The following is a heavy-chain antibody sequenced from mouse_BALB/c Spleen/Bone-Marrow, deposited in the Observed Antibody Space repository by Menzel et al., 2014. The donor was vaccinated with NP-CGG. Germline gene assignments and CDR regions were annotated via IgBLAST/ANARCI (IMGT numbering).Heavy chain of an antibody. Sequence: VQLQQSGAELVKPGASVKLSCTASGFNIKDTYMHWVKQRPEQGLEWIGRIDPANGNTKYDPKFQGKATITADTSSNTAYLHLSSLTSEDTAVYYCARYRYYGSSYAMDYWGQGTSVTGSS. CDR1: GFNIKDTY. J-gene: IGHJ4*01. CDR2: IDPANGNT. D-gene: IGHD1-1*01. V-gene: IGHV14-3*02. CDR3: ARYRYYGSSYAMDY.